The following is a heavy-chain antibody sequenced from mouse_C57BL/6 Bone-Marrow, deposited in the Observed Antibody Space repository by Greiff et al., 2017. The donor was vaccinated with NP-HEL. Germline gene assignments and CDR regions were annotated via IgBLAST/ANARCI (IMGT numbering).Heavy chain of an antibody. CDR2: SRNKANDYTT. CDR3: ARDARGGSSYWYFDV. CDR1: GFTFSDFY. V-gene: IGHV7-1*01. J-gene: IGHJ1*03. D-gene: IGHD1-1*01. Sequence: EVKLVESGGGLVQSGRSLRLSCATSGFTFSDFYMEWVRQAPGKGLEWIAASRNKANDYTTEYSASVKGRFIVSRDTSQSILYLQMNALRAEDTAIYYGARDARGGSSYWYFDVWGTGTTVTVSS.